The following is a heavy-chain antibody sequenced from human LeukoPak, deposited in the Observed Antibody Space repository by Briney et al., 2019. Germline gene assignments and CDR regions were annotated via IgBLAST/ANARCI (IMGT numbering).Heavy chain of an antibody. Sequence: PGGSLRLSCEASGFTFSNYGMHWVRQAPGKGLEWVAVISYDGSNKFYADSVKGRLTISRDNSKNMLYVQMNSLRAEDTAVYYCARGYYYESSADFDYWGLGTLVTVSS. CDR2: ISYDGSNK. CDR1: GFTFSNYG. CDR3: ARGYYYESSADFDY. J-gene: IGHJ4*02. D-gene: IGHD3-22*01. V-gene: IGHV3-30*03.